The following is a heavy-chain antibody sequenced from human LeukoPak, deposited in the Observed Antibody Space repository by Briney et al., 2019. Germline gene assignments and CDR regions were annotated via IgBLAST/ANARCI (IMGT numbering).Heavy chain of an antibody. CDR3: LRFRVGTTTLEKDDY. Sequence: ASVKVSCKASGYTFTDYHMHWVRQAPGQGLEWMGWINPINGGTRYAQKFQGRVTMTRDKSISTAYMDLSSLRSDDAAVYYCLRFRVGTTTLEKDDYWGQGTLVTVSS. V-gene: IGHV1-2*02. CDR1: GYTFTDYH. CDR2: INPINGGT. J-gene: IGHJ4*02. D-gene: IGHD1-26*01.